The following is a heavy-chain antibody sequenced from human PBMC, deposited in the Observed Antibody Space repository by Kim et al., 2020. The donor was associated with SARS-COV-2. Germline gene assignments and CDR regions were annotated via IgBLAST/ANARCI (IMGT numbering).Heavy chain of an antibody. V-gene: IGHV4-59*13. D-gene: IGHD3-22*01. Sequence: SETLSLTCIVSGGSISSYYRSWIRQPPGKGLEWIGYIYYSGSTNYNPSLKSRVTISVDTSKNQSSLKLSSVTAADTAGYYCSRDKTYYCDSSGCYSSVNYYFGMDASGQGTTGSVSS. CDR2: IYYSGST. CDR3: SRDKTYYCDSSGCYSSVNYYFGMDA. J-gene: IGHJ6*02. CDR1: GGSISSYY.